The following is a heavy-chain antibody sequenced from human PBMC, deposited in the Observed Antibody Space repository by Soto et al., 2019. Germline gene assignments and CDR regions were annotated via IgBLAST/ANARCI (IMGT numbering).Heavy chain of an antibody. CDR1: GFIVGNTY. CDR3: AREPRYCRGGSCSITGDAYDI. CDR2: ISNRGDT. V-gene: IGHV3-66*01. D-gene: IGHD2-15*01. Sequence: PGGSLRLSCTASGFIVGNTYVNWVRQAPGKGLEWVSVISNRGDTHYADSVRGRFSLSRDISDNTLHLQMNNLRVEDTAVYYCAREPRYCRGGSCSITGDAYDIWGQGTMVTVSS. J-gene: IGHJ3*02.